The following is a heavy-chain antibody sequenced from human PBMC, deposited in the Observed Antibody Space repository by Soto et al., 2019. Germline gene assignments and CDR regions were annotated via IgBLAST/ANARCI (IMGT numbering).Heavy chain of an antibody. J-gene: IGHJ4*02. V-gene: IGHV3-23*01. D-gene: IGHD3-10*01. CDR3: AKARCGSGSYAPVDY. CDR2: ISGSGNYT. Sequence: GGSLRLSCAASGFTFSNCAMSWVRQAPGKGLEWVSTISGSGNYTFYADSVKGRFTISRDNSKNTLYLQMNSLGAEDTAIYYCAKARCGSGSYAPVDYWGQGALVTVSS. CDR1: GFTFSNCA.